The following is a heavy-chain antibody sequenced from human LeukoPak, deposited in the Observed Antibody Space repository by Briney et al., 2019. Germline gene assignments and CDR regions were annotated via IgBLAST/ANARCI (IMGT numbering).Heavy chain of an antibody. Sequence: GGSLRLSCEASGFTFSDYSLNWVRQAPGKGLEWVSYISSSSSTIYYADSVKGRFTISRDNAKNSLYLQMNSLRAEDTAVYYCARDLAIFGVVTDVPWGQGTLVTVSS. D-gene: IGHD3-3*01. CDR1: GFTFSDYS. CDR2: ISSSSSTI. J-gene: IGHJ5*02. V-gene: IGHV3-48*01. CDR3: ARDLAIFGVVTDVP.